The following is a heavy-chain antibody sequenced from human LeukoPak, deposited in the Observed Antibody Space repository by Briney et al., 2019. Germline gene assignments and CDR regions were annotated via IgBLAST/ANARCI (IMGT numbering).Heavy chain of an antibody. CDR3: AGGRGWNDY. V-gene: IGHV3-48*03. CDR2: ISSSGSAI. J-gene: IGHJ4*02. D-gene: IGHD6-19*01. Sequence: GGSLRLSCAASRFTFSNYEMNWVRQAPGKGLEWVSYISSSGSAIYYADSVKGRFTISRDNAKNSLYLQMSSLRAEDTAVYYCAGGRGWNDYWGQRTLVTVSS. CDR1: RFTFSNYE.